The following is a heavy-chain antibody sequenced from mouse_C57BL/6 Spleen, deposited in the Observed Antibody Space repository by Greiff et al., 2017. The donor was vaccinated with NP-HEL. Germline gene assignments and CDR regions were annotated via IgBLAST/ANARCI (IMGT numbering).Heavy chain of an antibody. CDR1: GYAFSSYW. CDR2: IYPGDGDT. V-gene: IGHV1-80*01. Sequence: QVQLQQSGAELVKPGASVKISCKASGYAFSSYWMNWVKQRPGKGLEWIGQIYPGDGDTNYNGKFKGKATLTADKSSSTAFMQLSSLTSEDSAVYFCARYGNYLAWFAYWGQGTLVTVSA. D-gene: IGHD2-1*01. CDR3: ARYGNYLAWFAY. J-gene: IGHJ3*01.